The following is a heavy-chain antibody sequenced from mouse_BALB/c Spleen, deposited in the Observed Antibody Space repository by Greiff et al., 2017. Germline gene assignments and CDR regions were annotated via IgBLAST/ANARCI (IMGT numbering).Heavy chain of an antibody. CDR1: GFTFSSYA. Sequence: SGFTFSSYAMSWVRQTPEKRLEWVASISSGGSTYYPDSVKGRFTISRDNARNILYLQMSSLRSEDTAMYYCARGIYYYGSSSYYFDYWGQGTTLTVSS. J-gene: IGHJ2*01. V-gene: IGHV5-6-5*01. D-gene: IGHD1-1*01. CDR3: ARGIYYYGSSSYYFDY. CDR2: ISSGGST.